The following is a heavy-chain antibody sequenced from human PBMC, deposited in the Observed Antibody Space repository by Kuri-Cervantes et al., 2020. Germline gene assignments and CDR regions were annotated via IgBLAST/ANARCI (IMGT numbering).Heavy chain of an antibody. J-gene: IGHJ4*02. D-gene: IGHD3-16*02. CDR3: ARGVRRGYYDYIWGSYRFLSSTFDY. V-gene: IGHV4-34*01. CDR1: GGSFSSYY. CDR2: INHSGST. Sequence: SQTLSLTCAVYGGSFSSYYWSWIRQPPGKGLEWIGEINHSGSTNYNPSLKSRVTISVDTSKNQVSLKLSSVTAADTVVYYCARGVRRGYYDYIWGSYRFLSSTFDYWGQGTLVTVSS.